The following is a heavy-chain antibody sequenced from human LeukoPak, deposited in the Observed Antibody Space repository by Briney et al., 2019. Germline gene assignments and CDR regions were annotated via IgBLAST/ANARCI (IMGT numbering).Heavy chain of an antibody. V-gene: IGHV3-30*04. CDR1: GFTFSSYA. D-gene: IGHD5-24*01. J-gene: IGHJ4*02. Sequence: GGSLRLSCAASGFTFSSYAMHWVRQAPGKGLEWVAVISYDGSNKYYADSVKGRFTISRNNSKNTLYLQMNSLRAEDTAVYYCARDLEMATLDYWGQGTLVTVSS. CDR2: ISYDGSNK. CDR3: ARDLEMATLDY.